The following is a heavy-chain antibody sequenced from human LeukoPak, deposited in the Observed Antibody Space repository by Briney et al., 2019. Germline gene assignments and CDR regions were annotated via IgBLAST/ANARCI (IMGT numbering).Heavy chain of an antibody. V-gene: IGHV4-59*01. D-gene: IGHD6-19*01. Sequence: SETLSLTCTVSGGSISSYYWSWIRQPPGKGLEWIGYIYYSGSTNYNPSLKSRVTISVDTSKNQFSLKLSSVTAADTAVYYCARVISSGWYDYFDYWGQGTLVTVSS. CDR2: IYYSGST. J-gene: IGHJ4*02. CDR3: ARVISSGWYDYFDY. CDR1: GGSISSYY.